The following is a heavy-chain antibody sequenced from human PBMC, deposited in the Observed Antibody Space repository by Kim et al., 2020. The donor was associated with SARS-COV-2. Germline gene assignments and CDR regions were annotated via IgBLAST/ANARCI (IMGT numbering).Heavy chain of an antibody. CDR1: GFTFGDYA. Sequence: GGSLRLSCTASGFTFGDYAMSWVRQAPGKGLEWVGFIRSKAYGGTTEYAASVKGRFTISRDDSKSIAYLQMNSLKTEDTAVYYCTRGSRTDWNPDYWGQGTLVTVSS. CDR3: TRGSRTDWNPDY. D-gene: IGHD1-1*01. CDR2: IRSKAYGGTT. J-gene: IGHJ4*02. V-gene: IGHV3-49*04.